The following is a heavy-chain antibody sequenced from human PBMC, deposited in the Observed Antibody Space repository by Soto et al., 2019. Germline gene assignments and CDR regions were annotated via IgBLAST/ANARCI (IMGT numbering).Heavy chain of an antibody. Sequence: QLQLQESGPGLVKPSETLSLTCTVSGGSISSSSYYWGWIRQPPGKGLEWSGNMYYKGPTYYNPSLKSRVTISGDTSKNQFSLKLSSVTATDTAVYYCARHVLNYYPSGSRVEYYYGMDVLGQGTTVTGSS. CDR2: MYYKGPT. J-gene: IGHJ6*02. D-gene: IGHD3-10*01. CDR3: ARHVLNYYPSGSRVEYYYGMDV. V-gene: IGHV4-39*01. CDR1: GGSISSSSYY.